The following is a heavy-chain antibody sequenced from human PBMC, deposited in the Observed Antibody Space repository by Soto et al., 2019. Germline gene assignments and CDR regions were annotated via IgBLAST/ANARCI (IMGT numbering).Heavy chain of an antibody. CDR3: APTTGALVAVPY. Sequence: QVQLVQSGAEVKRPGSSVHVSCKASGGSFSSYTVSWVRQAPGQGLEWMGRIIPPLDKTHYAQKFQGSLTTTADRSTSTVYMELSSLRFADTAVYYGAPTTGALVAVPYWGLGTLVTVSS. CDR2: IIPPLDKT. J-gene: IGHJ4*02. CDR1: GGSFSSYT. D-gene: IGHD5-12*01. V-gene: IGHV1-69*02.